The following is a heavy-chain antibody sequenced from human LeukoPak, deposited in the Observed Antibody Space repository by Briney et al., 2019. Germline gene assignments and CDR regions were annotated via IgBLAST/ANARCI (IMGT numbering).Heavy chain of an antibody. J-gene: IGHJ4*02. CDR1: GGSLHRSF. CDR2: VYSSGTT. Sequence: SDTLSLTCVVSGGSLHRSFWTWVRQPPGKGLEWIGRVYSSGTTDYSPSLKSRLTISIDTSKNQLSLRLASVTAADTAVYYCGRRPAVDGPIDNWGQGILVAVSS. D-gene: IGHD3/OR15-3a*01. V-gene: IGHV4-59*07. CDR3: GRRPAVDGPIDN.